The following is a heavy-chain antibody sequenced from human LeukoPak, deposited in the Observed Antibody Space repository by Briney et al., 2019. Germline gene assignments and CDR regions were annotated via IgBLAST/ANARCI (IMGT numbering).Heavy chain of an antibody. Sequence: ASVKLSCNASGYTFTSYGISRVRRAPGQGLGWWGWISAYIGNTNYAKKLPGRVTMTTDTSTSAAYMELSSLRTEDTAVYYCAREVDVGPYCGGDCYSDYWGQGTLVTVSS. CDR3: AREVDVGPYCGGDCYSDY. D-gene: IGHD2-21*02. CDR2: ISAYIGNT. J-gene: IGHJ4*02. V-gene: IGHV1-18*01. CDR1: GYTFTSYG.